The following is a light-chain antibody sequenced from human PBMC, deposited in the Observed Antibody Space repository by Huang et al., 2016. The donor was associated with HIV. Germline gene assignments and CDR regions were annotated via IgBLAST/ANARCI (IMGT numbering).Light chain of an antibody. Sequence: EIEMTQSPATLSVSPGERATLSCRASHSVDSDLAWDQQKPGQASRLLMYDASTRVTGSSDKVNGTRSGTEFSLSITNRQSEDFAVYYCQQYNDWPRLPFGGGTKVEI. V-gene: IGKV3-15*01. CDR3: QQYNDWPRLP. J-gene: IGKJ4*02. CDR1: HSVDSD. CDR2: DAS.